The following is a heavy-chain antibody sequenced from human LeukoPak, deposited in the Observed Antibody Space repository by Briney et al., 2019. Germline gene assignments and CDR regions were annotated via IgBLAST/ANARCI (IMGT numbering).Heavy chain of an antibody. CDR3: AREIPGAFGVVNGLDV. Sequence: GGSLRPSCAASGFTFSSYGMHWVRQAPGKGLEWVAVIWYDGSNKYYAGSVKGRFTISRDNAKNSLYLQMNSLRAEDTAVYYCAREIPGAFGVVNGLDVWGQGTTVTVSS. D-gene: IGHD3-3*01. CDR1: GFTFSSYG. CDR2: IWYDGSNK. V-gene: IGHV3-33*01. J-gene: IGHJ6*02.